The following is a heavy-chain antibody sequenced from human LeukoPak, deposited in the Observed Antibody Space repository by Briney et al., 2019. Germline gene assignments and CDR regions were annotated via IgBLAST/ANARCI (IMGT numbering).Heavy chain of an antibody. CDR2: ISAYNGNT. Sequence: ASVKVSCTASGYTFTSYGISWVRQAPGQGLEWMGWISAYNGNTNYAQTLQGRVTITTDTSTHTAYMELKSLRADDTAVYYCARVDYCSSTSCYEFRSEGAFDYWGQGTLVTVSS. V-gene: IGHV1-18*01. J-gene: IGHJ4*02. CDR1: GYTFTSYG. D-gene: IGHD2-2*01. CDR3: ARVDYCSSTSCYEFRSEGAFDY.